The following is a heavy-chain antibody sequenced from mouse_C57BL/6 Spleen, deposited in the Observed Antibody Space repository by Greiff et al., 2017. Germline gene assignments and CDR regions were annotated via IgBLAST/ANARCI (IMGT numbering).Heavy chain of an antibody. CDR1: GYTFTSYW. CDR2: INPSSGYT. D-gene: IGHD1-1*01. V-gene: IGHV1-7*01. J-gene: IGHJ1*03. CDR3: ARSTTVVGYWYFDV. Sequence: QVHVKQSGAELAKPGASVKLSCKASGYTFTSYWLHWVKPRPGQGLEWIGYINPSSGYTKYNQKFKDKATLTADKSSSTAYMQLSSLTYEDSAVYYCARSTTVVGYWYFDVWGTGTTVTVSS.